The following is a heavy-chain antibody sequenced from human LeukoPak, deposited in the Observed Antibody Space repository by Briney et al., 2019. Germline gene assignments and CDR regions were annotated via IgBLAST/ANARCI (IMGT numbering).Heavy chain of an antibody. D-gene: IGHD3-22*01. Sequence: GGSLRLSCAASGFTFDDYGMSWVRQAPGKGLEWVSGINWNGGSTGYADSVKGRFTISRDNAKKSLFLQMNSLRADDTAVYYCARGYIDSSGYSPRSSFDNWGQGTLVTVSS. V-gene: IGHV3-20*04. CDR2: INWNGGST. J-gene: IGHJ4*02. CDR3: ARGYIDSSGYSPRSSFDN. CDR1: GFTFDDYG.